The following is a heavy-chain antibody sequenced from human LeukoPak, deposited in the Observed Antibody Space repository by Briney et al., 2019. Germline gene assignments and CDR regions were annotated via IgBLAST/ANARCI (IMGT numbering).Heavy chain of an antibody. J-gene: IGHJ4*02. CDR3: ARNLLGWELHYFDY. V-gene: IGHV3-21*01. CDR1: GFTFSSYS. Sequence: GGSLRLSCAASGFTFSSYSMNWVRQAPGKGLEWVSSISSSSSYIYYADSVKGRFTISRDNAKNSLYLQMDSLRAEDTAVYYCARNLLGWELHYFDYWGQGTLVTVSS. D-gene: IGHD1-26*01. CDR2: ISSSSSYI.